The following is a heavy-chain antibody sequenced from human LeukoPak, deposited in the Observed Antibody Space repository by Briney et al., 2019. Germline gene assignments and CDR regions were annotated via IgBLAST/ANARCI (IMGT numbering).Heavy chain of an antibody. CDR1: GGSISTGDYY. Sequence: PSETLSLTCTVSGGSISTGDYYWSWIRQPPGKGLEWIGYIYYSGSTYYNPSLKSRVTISVDTSKNQFSLMLNSVTAADTAVYYCARALREYSYVDYWGQGTLVTVSS. V-gene: IGHV4-30-4*02. CDR3: ARALREYSYVDY. CDR2: IYYSGST. J-gene: IGHJ4*02. D-gene: IGHD5-18*01.